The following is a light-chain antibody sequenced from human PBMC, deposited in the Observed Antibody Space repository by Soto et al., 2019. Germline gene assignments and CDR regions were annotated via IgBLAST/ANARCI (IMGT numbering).Light chain of an antibody. J-gene: IGKJ5*01. CDR1: QSISTNS. CDR3: QHCGSSAIP. Sequence: EIALTKSPGTLSLSAGQRATLSCXASQSISTNSLGLNQQRHGQAPRLLIYDASSRATGIKDSFIGSGSGTDYTLPVSSVEPEDFAVYYCQHCGSSAIPFGQGTRLE. CDR2: DAS. V-gene: IGKV3-20*01.